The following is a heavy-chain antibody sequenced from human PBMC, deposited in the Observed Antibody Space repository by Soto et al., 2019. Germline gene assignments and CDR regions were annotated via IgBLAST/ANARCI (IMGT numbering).Heavy chain of an antibody. V-gene: IGHV6-1*01. J-gene: IGHJ6*03. CDR1: GDSVSSNSAA. CDR3: AGTTSLQWSYMDV. Sequence: SQTLSLTCAISGDSVSSNSAAWNWIRQSPSRGLEWLGRTYYRSRWYNDYAVSVKSRITVNPDTSKNQFSLHLNSVTPEDTAVYYSAGTTSLQWSYMDVWDKGTTVTVS. CDR2: TYYRSRWYN. D-gene: IGHD1-7*01.